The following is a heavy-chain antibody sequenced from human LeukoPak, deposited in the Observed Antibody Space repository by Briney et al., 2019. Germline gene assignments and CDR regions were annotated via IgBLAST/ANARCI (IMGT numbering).Heavy chain of an antibody. D-gene: IGHD3-22*01. CDR3: ARLSPGIITTTAFDI. CDR2: INHSGST. Sequence: SETLSLTCGVSGGSISGSYWWSWIRQPPGKGLEWIGEINHSGSTNYNPSLKSRVTISVDTSKNQFSLKLSSVTAADTAVYYCARLSPGIITTTAFDIWGQGTMVTVSS. CDR1: GGSISGSYW. J-gene: IGHJ3*02. V-gene: IGHV4/OR15-8*01.